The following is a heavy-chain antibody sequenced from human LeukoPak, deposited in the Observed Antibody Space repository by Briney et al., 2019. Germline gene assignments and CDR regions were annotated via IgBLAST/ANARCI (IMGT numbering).Heavy chain of an antibody. Sequence: GGSLRLSCAASGFTFSSYAMSWVRQAPGKGLEWVSGISGSGGSTYYADSVKGRFTISRDNSKNTLYLQMNSLRAEDTAVYYCAKDFPCYKWELLFDYWGQGTLVTVSS. J-gene: IGHJ4*02. CDR1: GFTFSSYA. CDR2: ISGSGGST. CDR3: AKDFPCYKWELLFDY. D-gene: IGHD1-26*01. V-gene: IGHV3-23*01.